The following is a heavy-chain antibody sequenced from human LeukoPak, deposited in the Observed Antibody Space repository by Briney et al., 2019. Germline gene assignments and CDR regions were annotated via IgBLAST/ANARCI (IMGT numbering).Heavy chain of an antibody. D-gene: IGHD4-11*01. CDR1: DDSITMYY. CDR3: ARGRVSSSTWYSTYYYFFYMDF. CDR2: VDHTGST. J-gene: IGHJ6*03. Sequence: SETLSLTCTVPDDSITMYYWTWIRQPPGKGLEWIGYVDHTGSTKFNPSLNGRVSISRDTSNNFFSLRLRSVTAADTAVYFCARGRVSSSTWYSTYYYFFYMDFWGKGTTVTVSS. V-gene: IGHV4-59*01.